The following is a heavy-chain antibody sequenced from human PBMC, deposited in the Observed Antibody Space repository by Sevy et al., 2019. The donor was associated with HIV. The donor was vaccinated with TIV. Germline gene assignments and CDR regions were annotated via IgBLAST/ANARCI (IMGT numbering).Heavy chain of an antibody. J-gene: IGHJ5*02. CDR1: GFTFSSYS. CDR3: ARDPRVGYCSGGSCYAYDEWGFDP. Sequence: GGSLRLSCAASGFTFSSYSMNWVRQAPGKGLEWVSSISSSSSYIYYADSVKGRFTISRDNAKNSRYLQMNSLRAEDTAVYYCARDPRVGYCSGGSCYAYDEWGFDPWGQGTLVTVSS. V-gene: IGHV3-21*01. CDR2: ISSSSSYI. D-gene: IGHD2-15*01.